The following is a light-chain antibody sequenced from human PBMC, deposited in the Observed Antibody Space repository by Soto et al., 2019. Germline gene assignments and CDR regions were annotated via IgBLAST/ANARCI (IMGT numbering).Light chain of an antibody. CDR3: SSYTSSSTRV. CDR2: EVS. CDR1: SSDVGAYDY. J-gene: IGLJ1*01. V-gene: IGLV2-14*03. Sequence: QSVLTQPASVSGSPGQSITISCTGTSSDVGAYDYVSWYQQHPDKAPKLMIYEVSNRPSGVSNCFSGSKSVNTATLTISGLQADDEADYYCSSYTSSSTRVFGTGTKLTVL.